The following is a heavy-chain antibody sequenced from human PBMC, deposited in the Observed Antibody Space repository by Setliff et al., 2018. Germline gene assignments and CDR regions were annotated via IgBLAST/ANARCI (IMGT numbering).Heavy chain of an antibody. V-gene: IGHV3-49*04. CDR3: TITHYYGSGSPYYLDY. Sequence: GGSLRLSCAGSGFAFSSYAMSWVRQAPGKGLEWIGRTRNKVSNYITEYAASVRGRFTISRDDSKGIAYLQMDSLKTEDTAVYYCTITHYYGSGSPYYLDYWGQGTLVTVSS. J-gene: IGHJ4*02. D-gene: IGHD3-10*01. CDR2: TRNKVSNYIT. CDR1: GFAFSSYA.